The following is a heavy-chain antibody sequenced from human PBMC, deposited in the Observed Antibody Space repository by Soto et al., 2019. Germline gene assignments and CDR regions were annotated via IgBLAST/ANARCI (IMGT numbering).Heavy chain of an antibody. CDR2: ISYDGSNK. D-gene: IGHD6-19*01. J-gene: IGHJ3*02. CDR3: AKDLSSGLYEFDAFDI. Sequence: QVQLVESGGGVVQPGRSLRLSCAASGFTFSSYGMHWVRQAPGKGLEWVAVISYDGSNKYYADSVKGRFTISRDNSKNTLYLQINSLRAEDTAVYYCAKDLSSGLYEFDAFDIWGQGTMVTVSS. CDR1: GFTFSSYG. V-gene: IGHV3-30*18.